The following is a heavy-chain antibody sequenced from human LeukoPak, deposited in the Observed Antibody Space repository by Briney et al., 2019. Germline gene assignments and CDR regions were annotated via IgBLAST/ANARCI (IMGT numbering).Heavy chain of an antibody. Sequence: PGGSLRLSCAASGFTFSSYEMNWVREAPGKGLEWVSYISSSGSTIYYADSVKGRFTISRDNAKNSLYLQMNSLRAEDTAVYYCARDRSYYYGSGGDLWGQGTLVTVSS. D-gene: IGHD3-10*01. CDR3: ARDRSYYYGSGGDL. J-gene: IGHJ5*02. CDR2: ISSSGSTI. V-gene: IGHV3-48*03. CDR1: GFTFSSYE.